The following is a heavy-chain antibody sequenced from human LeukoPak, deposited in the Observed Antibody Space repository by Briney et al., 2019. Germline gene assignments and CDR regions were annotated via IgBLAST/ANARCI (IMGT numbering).Heavy chain of an antibody. CDR1: GGSISSSSYY. Sequence: SETLSLTCTVSGGSISSSSYYWGWIRQPPGKGLEWIGSIYYSGSTYYNPSLKSRVTISVDTSKNQFSLKLSSVTAADTAVYYCARHHDSSDWSDYWGQGTLVTAPS. J-gene: IGHJ4*02. V-gene: IGHV4-39*01. CDR2: IYYSGST. CDR3: ARHHDSSDWSDY. D-gene: IGHD3-22*01.